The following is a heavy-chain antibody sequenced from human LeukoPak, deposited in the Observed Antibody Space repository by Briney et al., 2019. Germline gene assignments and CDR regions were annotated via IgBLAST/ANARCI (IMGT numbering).Heavy chain of an antibody. CDR1: GDSVISGPYY. D-gene: IGHD1-26*01. CDR3: ARGGIVGSRTNWFDP. V-gene: IGHV4-61*10. CDR2: IYVTGNV. J-gene: IGHJ5*02. Sequence: SETLSLTCSVSGDSVISGPYYWTWIRQSAGKGLEWIGRIYVTGNVDYNPSLKSRVTISLDTSKSQFSLKLTSVTPADTAVYYCARGGIVGSRTNWFDPWGQGILVTVSS.